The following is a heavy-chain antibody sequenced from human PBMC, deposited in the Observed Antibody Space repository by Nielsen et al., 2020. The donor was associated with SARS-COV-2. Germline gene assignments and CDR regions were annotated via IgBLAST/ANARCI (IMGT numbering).Heavy chain of an antibody. CDR3: ARASYSSGWYYFDY. D-gene: IGHD6-19*01. J-gene: IGHJ4*02. CDR1: GFTFSSYS. V-gene: IGHV3-21*01. CDR2: ISSSSSYI. Sequence: GGSLRLSCAASGFTFSSYSMNWVRQAPGKGLEWVSSISSSSSYIYYADSVKGRFTISRDNAKNSLYLQMNSLRAEDTAVYYCARASYSSGWYYFDYWGQGTLVTVSS.